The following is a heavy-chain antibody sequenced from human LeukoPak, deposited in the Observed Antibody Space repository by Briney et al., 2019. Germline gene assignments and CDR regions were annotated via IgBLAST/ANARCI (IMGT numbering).Heavy chain of an antibody. CDR2: IYYSGST. D-gene: IGHD6-19*01. CDR3: ARDRSVAGLLFDY. J-gene: IGHJ4*02. CDR1: GGSISSYY. Sequence: LETLSLTCTVSGGSISSYYWSWIRQPPGEGLEWIGYIYYSGSTNYNPSLKSRVTISVDTSKNQFSLKLSSVTAADTAVYYCARDRSVAGLLFDYWGQGTLVTVSS. V-gene: IGHV4-59*01.